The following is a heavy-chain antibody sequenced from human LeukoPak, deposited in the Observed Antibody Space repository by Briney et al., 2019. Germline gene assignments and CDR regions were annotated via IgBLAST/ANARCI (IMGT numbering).Heavy chain of an antibody. CDR2: ISYDGSNK. Sequence: GGSLRLSCAASGLTFSSYGMHWVRQAPGKGLEWVAVISYDGSNKYYADSVKGRFTISRDNSKNTLYLQMNSLRAEDTAVYYCAKSRRDGYNYGMDVWGQGTTVTVSS. CDR3: AKSRRDGYNYGMDV. V-gene: IGHV3-30*18. D-gene: IGHD5-24*01. CDR1: GLTFSSYG. J-gene: IGHJ6*02.